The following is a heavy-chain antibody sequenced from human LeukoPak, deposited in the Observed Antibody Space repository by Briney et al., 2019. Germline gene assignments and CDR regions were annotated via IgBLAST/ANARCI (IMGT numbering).Heavy chain of an antibody. CDR1: GFIFSNYW. V-gene: IGHV3-7*01. D-gene: IGHD6-13*01. CDR2: IKQDGSET. Sequence: GGSLRLSCATSGFIFSNYWMSWVRQAPGKGLEWVANIKQDGSETYYVDSVKGRFTISRDDAKNSLYLQMDSLRAEDTAVYYCARDRYSSSWYEFSYYYYMDVWGKGTTVTVSS. CDR3: ARDRYSSSWYEFSYYYYMDV. J-gene: IGHJ6*03.